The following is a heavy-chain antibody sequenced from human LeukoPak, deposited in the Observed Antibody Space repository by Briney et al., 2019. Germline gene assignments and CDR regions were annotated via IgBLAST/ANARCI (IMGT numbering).Heavy chain of an antibody. V-gene: IGHV3-23*01. CDR1: GFTFSSYG. CDR3: AKRPGYYGSGSYYMDEYFQH. Sequence: GGTLRLSCAASGFTFSSYGMSWVRQAPGKGLEWVSAISGSGGSTYYADSVKGRVTISRDNSKNTLYLQMNSLRAEDKAVYYCAKRPGYYGSGSYYMDEYFQHWGQGTLVTVSS. J-gene: IGHJ1*01. D-gene: IGHD3-10*01. CDR2: ISGSGGST.